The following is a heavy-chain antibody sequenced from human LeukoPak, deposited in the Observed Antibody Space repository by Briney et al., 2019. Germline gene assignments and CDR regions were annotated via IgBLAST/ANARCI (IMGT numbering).Heavy chain of an antibody. V-gene: IGHV3-30-3*01. D-gene: IGHD2-2*01. J-gene: IGHJ4*02. CDR1: GFTFSCYA. Sequence: GGSLRLSCAASGFTFSCYAMHWARQAPGKGLEWVAVISYDGSNKYYADSVKGRFTISRDNSKNTLYLQMNSLRAEDTAVYYCARGIQCSSTNCYAGSTFDYWGQGTLVTVSS. CDR2: ISYDGSNK. CDR3: ARGIQCSSTNCYAGSTFDY.